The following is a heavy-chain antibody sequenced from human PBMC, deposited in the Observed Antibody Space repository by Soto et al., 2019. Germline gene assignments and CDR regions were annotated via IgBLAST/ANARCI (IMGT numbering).Heavy chain of an antibody. V-gene: IGHV1-69*08. D-gene: IGHD3-10*01. CDR3: AREDGVRGISSWFGP. Sequence: QVQLVQSGAEVKKPGSSVKVSCKASGGTFSSYTISWVRQAPGQGLEWMGRIIPILGIANYAQKFQGRVTITADKSTSTAYMELSSLRSEDTAVYYCAREDGVRGISSWFGPWGQGTLVTVSS. CDR1: GGTFSSYT. CDR2: IIPILGIA. J-gene: IGHJ5*02.